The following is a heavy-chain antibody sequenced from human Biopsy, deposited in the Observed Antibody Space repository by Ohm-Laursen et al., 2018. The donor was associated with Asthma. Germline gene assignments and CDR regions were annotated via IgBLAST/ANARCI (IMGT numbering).Heavy chain of an antibody. CDR3: ARTYYDFLTGQVKDVFGV. Sequence: ASVKVSCRASGYNFISFAIHWVRQAPGQRLEWMGWANTGNGDTKYSQKFQGRVTITRDTSASTAYMELRSLRSEDTATYYCARTYYDFLTGQVKDVFGVWGQGTMVTVSS. V-gene: IGHV1-3*04. CDR2: ANTGNGDT. D-gene: IGHD3-9*01. CDR1: GYNFISFA. J-gene: IGHJ3*01.